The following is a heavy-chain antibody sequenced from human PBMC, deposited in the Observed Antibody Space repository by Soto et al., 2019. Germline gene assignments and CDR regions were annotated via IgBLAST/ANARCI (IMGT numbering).Heavy chain of an antibody. D-gene: IGHD3-10*01. Sequence: VASVKVSCKXSEYSFSDYYIHWVRQAPGQGLEWMGWINPNSGDTNSAQKFQGWVTMTRDPSISTAYVYLSRLRSDDTAIYSCARGVRVSYWGQGALVTVSS. CDR3: ARGVRVSY. CDR2: INPNSGDT. CDR1: EYSFSDYY. J-gene: IGHJ4*02. V-gene: IGHV1-2*04.